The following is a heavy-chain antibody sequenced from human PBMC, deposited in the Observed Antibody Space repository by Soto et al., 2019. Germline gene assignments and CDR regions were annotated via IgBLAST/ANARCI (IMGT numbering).Heavy chain of an antibody. Sequence: EVQLVESGGGLVQPGGSLRLSCTASGFTFSSYWMHWVRQAPGKGLVWVSRMNSDGSSSTYADSVKGRVTISRDNAKNTLYLQMNSLRAEDTAVYYCARHYSYRLDSWGQGTLVTVSS. J-gene: IGHJ4*02. CDR2: MNSDGSSS. V-gene: IGHV3-74*01. D-gene: IGHD5-18*01. CDR1: GFTFSSYW. CDR3: ARHYSYRLDS.